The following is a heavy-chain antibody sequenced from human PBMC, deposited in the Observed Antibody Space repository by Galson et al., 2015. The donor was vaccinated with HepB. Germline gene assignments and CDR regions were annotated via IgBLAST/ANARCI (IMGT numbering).Heavy chain of an antibody. J-gene: IGHJ6*03. D-gene: IGHD6-13*01. CDR2: IYYSGST. CDR1: GGSISSYY. Sequence: ETLSLTCSVSGGSISSYYWSWIRQPPGKGLEWIGYIYYSGSTNYNPSLKSRVTISVDTSKNQFSLKLSSVTAADTAVYYCARLGPAAGTGYYYYMDVWGKGTTVTVSS. CDR3: ARLGPAAGTGYYYYMDV. V-gene: IGHV4-59*08.